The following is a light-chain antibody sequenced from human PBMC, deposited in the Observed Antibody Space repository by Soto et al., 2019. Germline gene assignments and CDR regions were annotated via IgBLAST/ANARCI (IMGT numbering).Light chain of an antibody. CDR2: DAS. Sequence: IQMTQSTSSLSASVGDRVTITCRASQSVSNYLHWYQQKPGKAPNLLIYDASSLQSGVPSRFSGSGSGTDFTLTISSLQHEDFATYYCQQSYYNPTFGQGTRLEIK. CDR1: QSVSNY. J-gene: IGKJ5*01. CDR3: QQSYYNPT. V-gene: IGKV1-39*01.